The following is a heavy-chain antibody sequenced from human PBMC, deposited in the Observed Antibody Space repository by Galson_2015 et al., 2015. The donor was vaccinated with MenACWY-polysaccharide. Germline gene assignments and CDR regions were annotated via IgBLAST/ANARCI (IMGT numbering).Heavy chain of an antibody. CDR2: ISYDGSNK. CDR1: GFTFSSYG. CDR3: VRDRRPAEPFDY. D-gene: IGHD2-2*01. J-gene: IGHJ4*02. Sequence: SLRLSCAASGFTFSSYGMHWVRQAPGKGLEWVAVISYDGSNKYYADSVKGRFTISRDNAKKSLYLQMNSLRAEDTAVYYCVRDRRPAEPFDYWGQGTLVTVS. V-gene: IGHV3-30*03.